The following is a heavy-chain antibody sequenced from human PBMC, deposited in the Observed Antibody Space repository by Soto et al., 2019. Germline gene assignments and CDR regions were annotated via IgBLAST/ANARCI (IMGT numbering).Heavy chain of an antibody. V-gene: IGHV1-18*01. CDR2: ISTYNGDT. D-gene: IGHD5-12*01. CDR1: GYTFTRSG. Sequence: ASVKVSCKASGYTFTRSGISWVRQAPGQGLEWMGWISTYNGDTNYAQTFQGRVTMTTDTSTSTVYMELRSLRSDDTAVYYCAREGVAPYYYDVMDVCGQGTPDTVSS. CDR3: AREGVAPYYYDVMDV. J-gene: IGHJ6*02.